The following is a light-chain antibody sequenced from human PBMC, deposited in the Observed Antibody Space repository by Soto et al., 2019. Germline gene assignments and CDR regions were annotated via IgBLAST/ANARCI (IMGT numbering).Light chain of an antibody. CDR2: SNN. V-gene: IGLV1-44*01. J-gene: IGLJ1*01. CDR3: AAWDDSLNGLV. Sequence: QSVLTQPPSSSGAPRGRVTISCSGSSSHIGSNTVNWYQQLPGTAPKLLIYSNNQRPSGVPDRFSGSKSGTSASLAISGLQSEDEADYYCAAWDDSLNGLVFGTGTKVTVL. CDR1: SSHIGSNT.